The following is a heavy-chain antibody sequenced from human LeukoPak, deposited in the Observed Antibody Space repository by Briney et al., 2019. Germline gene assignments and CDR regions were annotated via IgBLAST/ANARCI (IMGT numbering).Heavy chain of an antibody. D-gene: IGHD3-10*01. J-gene: IGHJ4*02. CDR1: GFTFSYYS. CDR2: ISRSSTTI. Sequence: RAGGSLRLSCAASGFTFSYYSMNWVRQAPGKGLEWISYISRSSTTIYYTDSVRGRFTISRDDAKNSVFLQMNSLRAEDTAIYYCATLHWARDSVSFDYWGQGSLVTVSS. V-gene: IGHV3-48*04. CDR3: ATLHWARDSVSFDY.